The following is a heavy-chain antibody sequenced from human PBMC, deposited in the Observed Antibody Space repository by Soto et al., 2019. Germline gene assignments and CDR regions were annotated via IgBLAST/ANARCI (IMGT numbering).Heavy chain of an antibody. D-gene: IGHD2-2*02. J-gene: IGHJ6*03. CDR3: ARQYCSSTSCYIMDV. CDR2: ISSSSSTI. CDR1: GFTFSSYS. V-gene: IGHV3-48*01. Sequence: EVQLVESGGGLVQPGGSLRLSCAASGFTFSSYSMNWVRQAPGKGLEWVSYISSSSSTIYYADSVKGRFTISRDNAKNSLYLQMNSLRAEDTAVYYCARQYCSSTSCYIMDVWGKGTTVTVSS.